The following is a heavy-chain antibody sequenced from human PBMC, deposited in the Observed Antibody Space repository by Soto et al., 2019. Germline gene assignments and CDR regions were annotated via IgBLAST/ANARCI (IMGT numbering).Heavy chain of an antibody. CDR1: GYTFTSYD. D-gene: IGHD6-6*01. Sequence: QVQLVQSGAEVKKPGASVKVSCKASGYTFTSYDINWVRQATGQGLEWMGWMNPNSGNTGYAQKYQGRVTMTRNTSISPAYMELSSLRSEDTAVYYCARHNSSSRSPHFDYWGQGTLVTVSS. CDR2: MNPNSGNT. J-gene: IGHJ4*02. V-gene: IGHV1-8*01. CDR3: ARHNSSSRSPHFDY.